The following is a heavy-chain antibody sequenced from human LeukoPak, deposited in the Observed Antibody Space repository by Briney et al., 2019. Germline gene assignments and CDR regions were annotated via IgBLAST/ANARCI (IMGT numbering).Heavy chain of an antibody. J-gene: IGHJ5*02. Sequence: PSETLSLTCTVSGYSISSGYYWGWMRQPPGKGLEWIGSMYHSGSTDYNPSLKSRVTISVDTSKNQVSLKLSSVTAADTAVYYCARDRRGGSGTFDPWGQGTLVTVSS. CDR3: ARDRRGGSGTFDP. CDR2: MYHSGST. CDR1: GYSISSGYY. D-gene: IGHD2-15*01. V-gene: IGHV4-38-2*02.